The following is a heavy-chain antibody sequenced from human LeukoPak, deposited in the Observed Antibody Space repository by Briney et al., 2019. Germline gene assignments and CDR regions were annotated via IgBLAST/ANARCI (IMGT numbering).Heavy chain of an antibody. CDR2: LYPSGST. D-gene: IGHD1-26*01. J-gene: IGHJ4*02. CDR1: GGSISSYY. V-gene: IGHV4-59*01. CDR3: AGGHYPLEY. Sequence: SETLSLTCTVSGGSISSYYWSWIRQPPGKGLEWIGLLYPSGSTNYNPSLKSRVTISVDTSRTQFSLKLSSMTAADTAVYYCAGGHYPLEYWGQGTLVTVSS.